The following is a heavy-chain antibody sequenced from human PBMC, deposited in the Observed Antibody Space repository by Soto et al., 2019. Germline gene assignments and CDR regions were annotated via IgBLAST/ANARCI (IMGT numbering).Heavy chain of an antibody. J-gene: IGHJ4*02. Sequence: QVQLEESGPRLVKPSETLSLTCAVSGDSITSHYWSWVRQPPGKGLESIGYVHYSGISYYNPSLTGRTSISLNRSKNQFSLKITSVTAAATAMYYCARLLDTGMNPPFGCWGQGTLVTVSS. V-gene: IGHV4-59*08. CDR2: VHYSGIS. D-gene: IGHD1-26*01. CDR1: GDSITSHY. CDR3: ARLLDTGMNPPFGC.